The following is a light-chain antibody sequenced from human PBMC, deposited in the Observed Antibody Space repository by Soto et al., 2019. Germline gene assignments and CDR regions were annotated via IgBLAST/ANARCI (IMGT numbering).Light chain of an antibody. CDR1: QSSSSN. CDR3: QQSCSIPPT. Sequence: DIQMTQSPCSLYASIEDRVTITCRATQSSSSNLNWYQQRPEKAPKLLIYTTSTLQSGVPSRFSGSGSGTDFTLTVSSLQPEDVATYYCQQSCSIPPTFGGVTKVEIK. J-gene: IGKJ4*01. V-gene: IGKV1-39*01. CDR2: TTS.